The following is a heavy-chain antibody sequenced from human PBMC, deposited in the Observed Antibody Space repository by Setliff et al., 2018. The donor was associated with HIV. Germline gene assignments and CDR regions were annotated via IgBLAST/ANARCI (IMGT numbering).Heavy chain of an antibody. CDR2: IVPLLGVP. D-gene: IGHD5-18*01. CDR1: GGTFSYYT. CDR3: VGLGYSFSYRWWFDP. V-gene: IGHV1-69*02. Sequence: GASVKVSCKASGGTFSYYTFTWVRQAPGQGLEWLGRIVPLLGVPDYAQKFQGRVTFTADRSTSTAYMELSSLRSEDTAVYYCVGLGYSFSYRWWFDPWGQGTLVTVSS. J-gene: IGHJ5*02.